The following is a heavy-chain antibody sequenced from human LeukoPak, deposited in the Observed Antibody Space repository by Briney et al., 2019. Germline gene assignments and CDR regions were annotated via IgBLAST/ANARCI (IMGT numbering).Heavy chain of an antibody. CDR3: ARESRYYYDSSGYGRIDY. CDR2: VYYSGST. Sequence: SETLSLTCTVSGGSISSGGYYWGWIRQPPGKGLEWIGSVYYSGSTYYNPSLKSRVTISVDTSKNQFSLKLSSVTAADTAVYYCARESRYYYDSSGYGRIDYWGQGTLVTVSS. J-gene: IGHJ4*02. V-gene: IGHV4-39*01. D-gene: IGHD3-22*01. CDR1: GGSISSGGYY.